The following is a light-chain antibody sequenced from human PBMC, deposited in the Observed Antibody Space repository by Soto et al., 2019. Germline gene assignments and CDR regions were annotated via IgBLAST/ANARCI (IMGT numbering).Light chain of an antibody. CDR1: SSNMGAGYG. V-gene: IGLV1-40*01. Sequence: QSVLTQPPSVSGAPGQRVTISCTGNSSNMGAGYGVHWYQQLPGTAPKLLIYVNSNRPSGVPDRFSGSKSGTSASLAITGLQAEDEADYYCQSYDSSLSGWVFGGGTKLTVL. CDR2: VNS. CDR3: QSYDSSLSGWV. J-gene: IGLJ3*02.